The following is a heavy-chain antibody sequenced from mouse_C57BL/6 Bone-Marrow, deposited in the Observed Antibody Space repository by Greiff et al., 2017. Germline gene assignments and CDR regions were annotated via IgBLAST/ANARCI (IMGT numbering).Heavy chain of an antibody. Sequence: EVKLVESGGGLVQPGGSLKLSCAASGFTFSDYYMYWVRQTPEKRLEWVAYISNGGGSTYYPDTVKGRFTISRDNAKNTLYLQMSRLKSEDTAMYYCARHEDRTGTGSAWFAYWGQGTLVTVSA. CDR1: GFTFSDYY. CDR3: ARHEDRTGTGSAWFAY. CDR2: ISNGGGST. J-gene: IGHJ3*01. D-gene: IGHD4-1*01. V-gene: IGHV5-12*01.